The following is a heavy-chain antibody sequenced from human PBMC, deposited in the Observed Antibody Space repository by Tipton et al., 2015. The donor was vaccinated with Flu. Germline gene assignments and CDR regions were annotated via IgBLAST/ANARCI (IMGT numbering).Heavy chain of an antibody. CDR2: IITIFGAA. CDR1: GGTFSSYG. Sequence: QVQLVQSGAEVKKPGSSVKVSCKAPGGTFSSYGISWVRQAPGQGLEWMGGIITIFGAADYAQKFQGRVTITADESTSTAYMELSNLRSEGTAVYYCATYCGGGGCYHFFDYWGQGTLVTVSS. D-gene: IGHD2-15*01. J-gene: IGHJ4*02. CDR3: ATYCGGGGCYHFFDY. V-gene: IGHV1-69*12.